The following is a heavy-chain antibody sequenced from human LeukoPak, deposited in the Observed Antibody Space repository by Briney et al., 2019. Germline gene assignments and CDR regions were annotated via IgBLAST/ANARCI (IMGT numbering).Heavy chain of an antibody. V-gene: IGHV3-15*01. CDR1: GFTFKNAW. CDR2: IKSTRDGGAT. J-gene: IGHJ4*02. Sequence: GGSLRLSCEASGFTFKNAWMIWVRQAPGKGPEWVGRIKSTRDGGATEYAAPVKGRFTISRDDSTNTLYLQMNSLKSEDTAVYYCTTYGSGRKFDYWGQGILVTVSS. D-gene: IGHD3-10*01. CDR3: TTYGSGRKFDY.